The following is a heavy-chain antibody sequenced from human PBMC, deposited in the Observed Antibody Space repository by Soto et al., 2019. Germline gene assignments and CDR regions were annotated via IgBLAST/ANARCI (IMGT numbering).Heavy chain of an antibody. CDR3: ARVLNYGSGSYSPYGLDV. CDR2: VSPPFRTS. V-gene: IGHV1-69*01. Sequence: QVQMVQSGAEVKKHGSSVKVSCKTSGVSFNNNGIGWVRQAPGHGLEWMGGVSPPFRTSNYARKFQCRISITADASTGTVNMELSSLSSDDTAQYYCARVLNYGSGSYSPYGLDVGGQGTTVTVS. J-gene: IGHJ6*02. CDR1: GVSFNNNG. D-gene: IGHD3-10*01.